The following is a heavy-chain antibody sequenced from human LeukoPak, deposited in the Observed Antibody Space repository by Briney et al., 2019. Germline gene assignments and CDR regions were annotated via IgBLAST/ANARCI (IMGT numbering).Heavy chain of an antibody. CDR3: ARDHAYYYYGMDV. Sequence: LVKVSCKASSYTFTSYGINWVRQAPGQGLEWMGRIIPILGIANYAQKFQGRVTITADKSTSTAYMELSSLRSEDTAVYYCARDHAYYYYGMDVWGQGTTVTVSS. CDR1: SYTFTSYG. J-gene: IGHJ6*02. CDR2: IIPILGIA. V-gene: IGHV1-69*04.